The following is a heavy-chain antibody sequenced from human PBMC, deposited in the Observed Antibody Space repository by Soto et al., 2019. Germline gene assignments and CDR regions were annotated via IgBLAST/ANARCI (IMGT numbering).Heavy chain of an antibody. CDR3: AKVGLDSSGWYYFDY. D-gene: IGHD3-22*01. Sequence: QVQLVESGGGVVQPGRSLRLSCAASGFTFSSYGMHWVRQAPGKGLEWVAVISYDGSNKYYADSVKGRFTISRDNSKNSLYLQMNSLRAEDTAVYYCAKVGLDSSGWYYFDYWGQGTLVTVSS. J-gene: IGHJ4*02. V-gene: IGHV3-30*18. CDR1: GFTFSSYG. CDR2: ISYDGSNK.